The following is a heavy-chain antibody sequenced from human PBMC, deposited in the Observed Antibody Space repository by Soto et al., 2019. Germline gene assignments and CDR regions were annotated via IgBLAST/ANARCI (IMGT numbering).Heavy chain of an antibody. Sequence: ASVKVSCKASGYTFTSYGISWVRQAPGQGLEWMGWISAYNGNTNYAQKLQGRVTMTTDTSTSTAYMELRSLRSDDTAVYYCARDFQRSSWNWFDPWGQGTLVTVSS. CDR3: ARDFQRSSWNWFDP. CDR1: GYTFTSYG. V-gene: IGHV1-18*01. CDR2: ISAYNGNT. D-gene: IGHD2-2*01. J-gene: IGHJ5*02.